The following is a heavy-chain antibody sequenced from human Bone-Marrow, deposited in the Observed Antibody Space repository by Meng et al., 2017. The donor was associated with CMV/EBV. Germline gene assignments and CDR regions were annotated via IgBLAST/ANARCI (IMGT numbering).Heavy chain of an antibody. CDR3: ATPPIVGSHGTTDY. J-gene: IGHJ4*02. CDR1: GYTFSSYT. V-gene: IGHV1-69*02. Sequence: SVKVSCKASGYTFSSYTISWVRQAPGQGLEWMGRIIPILGIANYAQKFQGRVTITADKSTSTAYMELSSLRPEDTAVYYCATPPIVGSHGTTDYWGRGTLVTVSS. D-gene: IGHD2-21*01. CDR2: IIPILGIA.